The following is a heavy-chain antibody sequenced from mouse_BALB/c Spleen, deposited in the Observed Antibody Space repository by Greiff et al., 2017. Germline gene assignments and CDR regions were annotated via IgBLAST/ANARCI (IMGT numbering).Heavy chain of an antibody. J-gene: IGHJ3*01. D-gene: IGHD2-10*01. V-gene: IGHV1-77*01. CDR3: ARSKPAYYGNWFAY. CDR2: IYPGSGST. CDR1: GYTFTDYV. Sequence: QVQLQQSGPELVKPGASVKMSCKASGYTFTDYVISWVKQRTGQGLEWIGEIYPGSGSTYYNEKFKGKATLTADKSSNTAYMQLSSLTSEDSAVYFCARSKPAYYGNWFAYWGQGTLVTVSA.